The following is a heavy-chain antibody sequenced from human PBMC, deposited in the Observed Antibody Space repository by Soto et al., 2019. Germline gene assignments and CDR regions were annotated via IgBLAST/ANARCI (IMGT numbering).Heavy chain of an antibody. Sequence: SETLSLTCAITGDSVSSNSAGWSWVRQSPSRGLEWLGRTYYRSKWYYEYAVSVRGRVTINPDTSKNQYSLQLNSVTPEDTAVYFCARGEQYSGKIFDYWGQGTLVTVSS. CDR2: TYYRSKWYY. CDR1: GDSVSSNSAG. D-gene: IGHD5-12*01. V-gene: IGHV6-1*01. J-gene: IGHJ4*01. CDR3: ARGEQYSGKIFDY.